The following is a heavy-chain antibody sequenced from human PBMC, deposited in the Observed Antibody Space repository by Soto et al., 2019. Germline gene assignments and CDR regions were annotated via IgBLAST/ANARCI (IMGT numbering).Heavy chain of an antibody. CDR2: IYYSGST. CDR1: GGSISSSSYY. Sequence: SETLSLTCTVSGGSISSSSYYWGWIRQPPGKGLEWIGSIYYSGSTYYNPSLKSRVTISVDKSKNQFSLELSSVTAADTAVYYCARSSQYSYDSSEGNFDSWGRGTLVTVSS. CDR3: ARSSQYSYDSSEGNFDS. V-gene: IGHV4-39*07. J-gene: IGHJ4*02. D-gene: IGHD3-22*01.